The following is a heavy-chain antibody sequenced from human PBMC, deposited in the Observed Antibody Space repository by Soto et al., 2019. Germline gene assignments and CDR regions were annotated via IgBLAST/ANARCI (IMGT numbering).Heavy chain of an antibody. CDR2: IYYSGST. CDR1: GGSISSGGYS. D-gene: IGHD3-22*01. Sequence: SETLSLTCAVSGGSISSGGYSWSWIRQPPGKGLEWIGYIYYSGSTNYNPSLKSRVTISVDTSKNQFSLKLSSVTAADTAVYYCARIPHSSGPKTIWFDPWGKGTLVTVS. V-gene: IGHV4-61*08. J-gene: IGHJ5*02. CDR3: ARIPHSSGPKTIWFDP.